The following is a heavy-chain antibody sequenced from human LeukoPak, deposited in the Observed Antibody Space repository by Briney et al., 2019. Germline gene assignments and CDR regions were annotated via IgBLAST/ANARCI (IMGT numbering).Heavy chain of an antibody. CDR2: ISSNGGST. J-gene: IGHJ6*02. D-gene: IGHD2-21*02. CDR1: GFTFSSYA. CDR3: ARDTVYCGGDCYPYGMDV. Sequence: PGGSLRLSCAASGFTFSSYAMHWVRQAPGKGPEYVSAISSNGGSTHYANSVKGRFTISRDNSKNTLYLQMGSLRAEDMAVYYCARDTVYCGGDCYPYGMDVWGQGTTVTVSS. V-gene: IGHV3-64*01.